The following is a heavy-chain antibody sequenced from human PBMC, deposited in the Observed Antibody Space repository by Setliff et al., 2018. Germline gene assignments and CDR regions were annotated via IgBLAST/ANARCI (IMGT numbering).Heavy chain of an antibody. CDR2: ISATGGAT. CDR1: GFTFSIYS. CDR3: AKDLASWSPDR. V-gene: IGHV3-23*01. D-gene: IGHD3-3*01. J-gene: IGHJ4*02. Sequence: GESLKLSCAVSGFTFSIYSMSWVRQAPGKGLEWVALISATGGATYYADSVKGRFTLFRDNSKNSLYLQMNDLRAEDTAVYYCAKDLASWSPDRWGLGTLVTVSS.